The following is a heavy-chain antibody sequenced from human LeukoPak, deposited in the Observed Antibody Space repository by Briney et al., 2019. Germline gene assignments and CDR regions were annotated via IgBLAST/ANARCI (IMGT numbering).Heavy chain of an antibody. Sequence: QPGGSLRLSCPASGSTFSSQSMSSVRQAPGKGREWVSAISGSGGSTYYADAVKRRFTISRDNSKNTLYLQMNSLRAEDTAVYYCAKDSGSYSDGFDYWGQGTLVSVSS. V-gene: IGHV3-23*01. CDR2: ISGSGGST. CDR1: GSTFSSQS. CDR3: AKDSGSYSDGFDY. D-gene: IGHD1-26*01. J-gene: IGHJ4*02.